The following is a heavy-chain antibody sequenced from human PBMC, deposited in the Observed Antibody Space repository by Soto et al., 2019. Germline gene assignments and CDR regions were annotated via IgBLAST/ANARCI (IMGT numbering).Heavy chain of an antibody. V-gene: IGHV4-4*02. CDR1: GGSISSSNW. Sequence: SSETLSLSCAVSGGSISSSNWWSWVRQPPGKGLEWIGEIYHSGSTNYNPSLKSRVTISXXXXXXQXSXKXXSLTAXATAVYYCARFGDWNYVDYYGMDVWGQRTTVT. CDR3: ARFGDWNYVDYYGMDV. D-gene: IGHD1-7*01. J-gene: IGHJ6*02. CDR2: IYHSGST.